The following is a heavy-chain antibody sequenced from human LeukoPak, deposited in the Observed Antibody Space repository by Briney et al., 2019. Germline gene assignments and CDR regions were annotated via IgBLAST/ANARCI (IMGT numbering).Heavy chain of an antibody. CDR2: LSGRGSDT. CDR3: AKVRVAAPVYYFDY. J-gene: IGHJ4*02. Sequence: GGSLRLSCVASGLTFSTYAMSWVRQAPGKGLEWVSTLSGRGSDTYYAGSVKGRFTISRDNSKNTLYLQMNSLRAEDTAVYYCAKVRVAAPVYYFDYWGQGTLVTVSS. V-gene: IGHV3-23*01. D-gene: IGHD6-13*01. CDR1: GLTFSTYA.